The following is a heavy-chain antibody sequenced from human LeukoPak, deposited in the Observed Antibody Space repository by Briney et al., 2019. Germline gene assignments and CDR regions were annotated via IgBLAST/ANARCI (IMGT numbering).Heavy chain of an antibody. CDR3: AKGSGYSSAWAFDY. D-gene: IGHD6-19*01. Sequence: GGSLRLSCAASGFTFSSYGMHWVRQAPGKGLEWVAVISYDGSNIYYADSVKGRFTISRDNSKNTLYLQMNSLRTEDTAVYYCAKGSGYSSAWAFDYWGQGTLVTVSS. CDR1: GFTFSSYG. J-gene: IGHJ4*02. V-gene: IGHV3-30*18. CDR2: ISYDGSNI.